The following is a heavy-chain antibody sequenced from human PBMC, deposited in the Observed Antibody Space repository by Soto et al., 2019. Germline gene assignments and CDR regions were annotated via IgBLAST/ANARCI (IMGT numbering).Heavy chain of an antibody. D-gene: IGHD2-2*02. J-gene: IGHJ5*02. CDR1: GGTFSSYA. CDR2: SIPIFGTA. V-gene: IGHV1-69*13. CDR3: AAGTDCSSTRCYSSSWFDP. Sequence: AVEVSCKASGGTFSSYAISWVRQAPGQGREGMGGSIPIFGTANYAQKFQARVTITADESTSTAYMELSSLRSEDTAVYYCAAGTDCSSTRCYSSSWFDPWGQGTLVTGSS.